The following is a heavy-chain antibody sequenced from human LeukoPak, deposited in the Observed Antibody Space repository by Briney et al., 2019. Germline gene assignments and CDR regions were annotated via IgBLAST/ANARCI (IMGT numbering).Heavy chain of an antibody. CDR2: FHPEDGET. Sequence: ASVKVSCKVSGYTVTELSMHWVRQSPGKGLEWMGGFHPEDGETIYAQKFQGRVTMTEDTSTDTAYMELSRLRSDDTAVYYCARSYSGRQPHPVGYWGQGTLVTVSS. D-gene: IGHD1-26*01. V-gene: IGHV1-24*01. CDR3: ARSYSGRQPHPVGY. J-gene: IGHJ4*02. CDR1: GYTVTELS.